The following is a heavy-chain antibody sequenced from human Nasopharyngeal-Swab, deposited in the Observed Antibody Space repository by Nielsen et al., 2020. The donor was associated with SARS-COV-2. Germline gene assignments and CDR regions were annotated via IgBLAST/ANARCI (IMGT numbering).Heavy chain of an antibody. V-gene: IGHV3-23*01. J-gene: IGHJ4*02. CDR3: AKVIRGTTVTTAYFDY. CDR1: GFTFSSYA. Sequence: GGSLRLSCAASGFTFSSYAMSWVRQAPGKGLEWVSAISGSGGRTYYADSVKGRFTISRDNYKNTLYLQMNSLRAEDTAVYYCAKVIRGTTVTTAYFDYWGQGTLVTVSS. CDR2: ISGSGGRT. D-gene: IGHD4-17*01.